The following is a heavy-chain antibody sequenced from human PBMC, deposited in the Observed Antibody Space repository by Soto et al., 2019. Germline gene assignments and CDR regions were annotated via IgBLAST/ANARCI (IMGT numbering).Heavy chain of an antibody. CDR2: IYYSGST. Sequence: SSETLSLTCTVSGGSISSGDYYWSWIRQPPGKGLEWIGYIYYSGSTYYNPSLKSRVTISVDTSKNQFSLKLSSVTAADTAVYYCARAPEDYGDYVDYSRGFYFDYWGQGTLVTVSS. CDR1: GGSISSGDYY. CDR3: ARAPEDYGDYVDYSRGFYFDY. J-gene: IGHJ4*02. V-gene: IGHV4-30-4*01. D-gene: IGHD4-17*01.